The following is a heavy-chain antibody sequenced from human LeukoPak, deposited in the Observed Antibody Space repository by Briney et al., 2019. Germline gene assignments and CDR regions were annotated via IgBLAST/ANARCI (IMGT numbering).Heavy chain of an antibody. CDR1: GGSFSGYY. V-gene: IGHV4-34*01. CDR3: ARDVDYGSGSYYKDSNWFDP. J-gene: IGHJ5*02. Sequence: SETLSLTCAVYGGSFSGYYWSWIRQPPGKGLEWIGEINHSGSTNYNPSPKSRVTISVDTSKNQFSLKLSSVTAADTAVYYCARDVDYGSGSYYKDSNWFDPWGQGTLVTVSS. D-gene: IGHD3-10*01. CDR2: INHSGST.